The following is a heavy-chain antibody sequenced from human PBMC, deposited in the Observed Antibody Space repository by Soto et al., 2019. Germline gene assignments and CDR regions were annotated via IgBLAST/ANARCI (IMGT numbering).Heavy chain of an antibody. CDR3: ARDRAGTTDYYYYGMDV. D-gene: IGHD1-7*01. J-gene: IGHJ6*02. CDR1: GYIFSSHC. Sequence: ASVEVSCQASGYIFSSHCIYGVRQAPGQGLQGMGIINPGGGRTAYAQKFQGRVTLTRDMSTSTVYMELTSLRAEDTAVYYCARDRAGTTDYYYYGMDVWGQGTTVTVSS. CDR2: INPGGGRT. V-gene: IGHV1-46*01.